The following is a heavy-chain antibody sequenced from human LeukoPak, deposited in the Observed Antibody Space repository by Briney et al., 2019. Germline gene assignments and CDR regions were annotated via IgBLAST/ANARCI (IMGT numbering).Heavy chain of an antibody. CDR3: ARDRDYDILTGYSGDAFDI. CDR2: ISAYNGNT. Sequence: ASVKVSCKASGYTFTSYGISWVRQAPGQGLEWMGWISAYNGNTNYAQKLQGRVTMTTDTSTSTAYMELRSLRSDDTAVCYCARDRDYDILTGYSGDAFDIWGQGTMVTVSS. D-gene: IGHD3-9*01. CDR1: GYTFTSYG. V-gene: IGHV1-18*01. J-gene: IGHJ3*02.